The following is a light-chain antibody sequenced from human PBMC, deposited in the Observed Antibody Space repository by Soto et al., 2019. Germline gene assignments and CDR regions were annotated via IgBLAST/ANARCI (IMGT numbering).Light chain of an antibody. Sequence: DIQMTQSPSTLSASVGHRVTITCRASQSISSWLAWYQQKPGKAPKLLIYDASSLESGVPSRFSGSGSGTEVTLTISSRQPDDFANYYCQQYNSYPWTFGGGTKVEI. V-gene: IGKV1-5*01. CDR1: QSISSW. J-gene: IGKJ4*01. CDR2: DAS. CDR3: QQYNSYPWT.